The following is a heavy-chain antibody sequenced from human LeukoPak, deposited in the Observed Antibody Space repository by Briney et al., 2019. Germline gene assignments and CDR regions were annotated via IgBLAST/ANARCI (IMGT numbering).Heavy chain of an antibody. V-gene: IGHV3-11*01. J-gene: IGHJ3*02. CDR2: ISSSGSTI. D-gene: IGHD3-3*01. Sequence: GGSLRLSCAASGFTFSDYYMSWIRQAPGKGLEWVSYISSSGSTIYYADSVKGRFTISRDNSKNTLYLQMNSLRAEDTAVYYCAKDQDFWSGYYYADAFDIWGQGTMVTVSS. CDR3: AKDQDFWSGYYYADAFDI. CDR1: GFTFSDYY.